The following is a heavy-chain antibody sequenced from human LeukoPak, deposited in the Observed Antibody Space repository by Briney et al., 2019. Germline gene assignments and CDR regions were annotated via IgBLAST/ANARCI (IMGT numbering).Heavy chain of an antibody. Sequence: ASVKVSCKASGGTFSSYAISWVRQAPGQGLEWMGRIIPIFGTANYAQKFQGRVTITTDESTSTAYMELSSLRSEDTAVYYCARDGGGLYCTNGVCYNRWFDPWGQGTLVTVSS. CDR2: IIPIFGTA. D-gene: IGHD2-8*01. CDR3: ARDGGGLYCTNGVCYNRWFDP. J-gene: IGHJ5*02. CDR1: GGTFSSYA. V-gene: IGHV1-69*05.